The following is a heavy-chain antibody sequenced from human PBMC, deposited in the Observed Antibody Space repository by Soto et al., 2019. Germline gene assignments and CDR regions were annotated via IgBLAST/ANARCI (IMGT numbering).Heavy chain of an antibody. CDR2: INPNSGGT. V-gene: IGHV1-2*04. Sequence: VASVKVSCKASGYTFTGYYMHWVRQAPGQGLEWMGWINPNSGGTNYAQKFQGWVTMTRDTSISTAYMELSRLRSDDTAVYYCARSGNFYPRYYYYYGMDVWGQGTTVTVSS. CDR3: ARSGNFYPRYYYYYGMDV. CDR1: GYTFTGYY. J-gene: IGHJ6*02. D-gene: IGHD3-10*01.